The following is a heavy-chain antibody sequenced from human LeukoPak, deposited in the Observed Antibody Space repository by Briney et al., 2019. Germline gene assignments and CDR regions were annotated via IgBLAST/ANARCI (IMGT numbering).Heavy chain of an antibody. D-gene: IGHD3-10*01. Sequence: GGSLRLSCAASGFTFSSYAVSWVRQAPGKGLEWVSAISGSGGSTYYADSVKGRFTISRDNSKNTLYLQMNSLRAEDTAVYYCASGLYGSGSYSFDYWGQGTLVTVSS. CDR1: GFTFSSYA. CDR2: ISGSGGST. J-gene: IGHJ4*02. V-gene: IGHV3-23*01. CDR3: ASGLYGSGSYSFDY.